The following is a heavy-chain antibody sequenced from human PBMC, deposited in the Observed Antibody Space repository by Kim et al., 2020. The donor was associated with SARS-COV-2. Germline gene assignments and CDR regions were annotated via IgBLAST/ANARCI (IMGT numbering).Heavy chain of an antibody. V-gene: IGHV3-23*01. J-gene: IGHJ6*02. CDR3: AKRLLLRDDITMIVVVTPYYGMDV. Sequence: GGSLRLSCAASGFTFSSYAMSWVRQAPGKGLEWVSAISGSGGSTYYADSVKGRFTISRDNSKNTLYLQMNSLRAEDTAVYYCAKRLLLRDDITMIVVVTPYYGMDVWGQGTTVTVSS. CDR2: ISGSGGST. CDR1: GFTFSSYA. D-gene: IGHD3-22*01.